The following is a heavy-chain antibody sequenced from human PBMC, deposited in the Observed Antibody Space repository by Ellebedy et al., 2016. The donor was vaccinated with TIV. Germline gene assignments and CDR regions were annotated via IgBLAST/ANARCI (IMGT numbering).Heavy chain of an antibody. CDR2: VKEDGNEQ. Sequence: GESLKISCATSGFNLRSFWMSWVRQAPGKGLEWVANVKEDGNEQYYVDSVTGRFTISRDNAKNSLYLQMNSLRAEDTAVYYCVRDIFTAPGYGMDVWGQGTTVTVAS. J-gene: IGHJ6*02. CDR1: GFNLRSFW. D-gene: IGHD1-14*01. V-gene: IGHV3-7*03. CDR3: VRDIFTAPGYGMDV.